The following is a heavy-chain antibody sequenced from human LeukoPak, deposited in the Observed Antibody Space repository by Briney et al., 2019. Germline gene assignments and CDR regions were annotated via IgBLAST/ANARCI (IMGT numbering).Heavy chain of an antibody. Sequence: ASVNVSCKASGYTFTSYGISWVRQAPGQGLEWMGWISAYNGNTNYAQKLQGRVTMTPDTSTSTAYMELRSLRSDDTAVYYCARVQDCSSTSCYAFDYWGQGTLVTVSS. V-gene: IGHV1-18*01. CDR3: ARVQDCSSTSCYAFDY. D-gene: IGHD2-2*01. J-gene: IGHJ4*02. CDR2: ISAYNGNT. CDR1: GYTFTSYG.